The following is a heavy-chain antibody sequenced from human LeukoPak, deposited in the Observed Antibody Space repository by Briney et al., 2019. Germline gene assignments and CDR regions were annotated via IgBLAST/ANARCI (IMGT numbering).Heavy chain of an antibody. CDR1: GFTFSNYL. Sequence: GALRLSCAASGFTFSNYLMSWVRQAPGKGLAWVASIRPDGSDDHHMDSVKGRFTISRDNAENSLFLQMNSVRAEDTAVYYCARYLGYQLIACWGQGTLVTVSS. D-gene: IGHD2-2*01. J-gene: IGHJ4*02. V-gene: IGHV3-7*01. CDR3: ARYLGYQLIAC. CDR2: IRPDGSDD.